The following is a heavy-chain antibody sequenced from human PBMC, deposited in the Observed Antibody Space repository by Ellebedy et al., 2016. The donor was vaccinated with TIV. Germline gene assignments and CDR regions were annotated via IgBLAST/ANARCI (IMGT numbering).Heavy chain of an antibody. D-gene: IGHD6-6*01. CDR1: GYSFTNYW. CDR2: IYPGDSDT. J-gene: IGHJ4*02. V-gene: IGHV5-51*01. CDR3: ARHGGYSSSPLNY. Sequence: RESLKISCKVSGYSFTNYWIAWVRQMPGQGLEWMGVIYPGDSDTRYSPSFQGQVTISADKSISTAYLQWSSLKASDTAIYYCARHGGYSSSPLNYWGQGTLVTVSS.